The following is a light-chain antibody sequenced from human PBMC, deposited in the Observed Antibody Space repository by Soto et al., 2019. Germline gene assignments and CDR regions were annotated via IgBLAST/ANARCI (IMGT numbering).Light chain of an antibody. CDR2: AAS. CDR1: QGISNY. Sequence: IQMTQSPSSLSASVGDRVTITCRASQGISNYLAWYQQKPGKVPNLLIYAASTLQSGVPSRFTGSGSGTEFTLTISSLQSEDFAVYYCQQYHIWPPWTSGQGTKVAIK. J-gene: IGKJ1*01. V-gene: IGKV1-27*01. CDR3: QQYHIWPPWT.